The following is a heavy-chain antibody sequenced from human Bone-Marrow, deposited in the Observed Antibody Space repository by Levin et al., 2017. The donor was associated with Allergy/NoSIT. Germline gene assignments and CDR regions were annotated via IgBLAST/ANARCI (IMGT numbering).Heavy chain of an antibody. D-gene: IGHD6-19*01. Sequence: GGSLRLSCAASGFTFSSYAMGWVRQAPGKGLEWVSAVSDGDTDTKYADSVKGRFTISRDNSKSTLDLLMDSLRAEDTAVYYCARLGYHSGWDPALGVFDMWGQGTMVTVSS. J-gene: IGHJ3*02. CDR3: ARLGYHSGWDPALGVFDM. V-gene: IGHV3-23*01. CDR1: GFTFSSYA. CDR2: VSDGDTDT.